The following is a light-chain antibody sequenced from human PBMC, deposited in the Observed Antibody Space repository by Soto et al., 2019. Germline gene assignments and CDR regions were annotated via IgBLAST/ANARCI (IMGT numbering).Light chain of an antibody. CDR2: GAS. V-gene: IGKV3-15*01. CDR3: QQYNKWPLT. Sequence: EIVMTQSPATLSMSPGERATLSCRASQSVYSNLAWYQQKPGQAPRLLIYGASTRGTGIPARFSGSGSGTDFTLTISRLESEDVAIYYCQQYNKWPLTFGGGTKVEI. CDR1: QSVYSN. J-gene: IGKJ4*01.